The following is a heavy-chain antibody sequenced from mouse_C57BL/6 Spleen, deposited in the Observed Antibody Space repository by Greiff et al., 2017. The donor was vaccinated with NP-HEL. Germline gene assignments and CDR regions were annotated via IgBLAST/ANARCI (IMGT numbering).Heavy chain of an antibody. CDR3: ARSVITTVVDYAMDY. CDR1: GYTFTSYW. CDR2: IHPNSGST. Sequence: QVQLQQPGAELVKPGASVKLSCKASGYTFTSYWMHWVKQRPGQGLEWIGMIHPNSGSTNYNEKFKSKATLTVDKSSSTAYMQLSSLTSEDSAVYDCARSVITTVVDYAMDYWGQGTSVTVSS. D-gene: IGHD1-1*01. J-gene: IGHJ4*01. V-gene: IGHV1-64*01.